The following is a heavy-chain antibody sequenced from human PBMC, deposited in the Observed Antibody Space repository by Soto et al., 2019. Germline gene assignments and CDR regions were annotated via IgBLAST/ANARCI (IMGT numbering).Heavy chain of an antibody. V-gene: IGHV3-74*01. CDR2: IDTDGSRT. CDR1: GFTLRSYW. D-gene: IGHD6-6*01. CDR3: VRDRPHNWFDP. J-gene: IGHJ5*02. Sequence: EVQLVESGGGLVQPGGSLRLSCAASGFTLRSYWMHWVRQAPGKGPMWVSRIDTDGSRTTYADSVKGRFTISRDNAKHMMYLPMNSLRAEDTAVYYCVRDRPHNWFDPWGQGTLVTVSS.